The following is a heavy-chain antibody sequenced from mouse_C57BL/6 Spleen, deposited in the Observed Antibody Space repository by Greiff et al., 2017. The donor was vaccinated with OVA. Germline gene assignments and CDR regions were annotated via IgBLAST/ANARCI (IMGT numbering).Heavy chain of an antibody. CDR3: ARNGNYDYYAMDY. CDR2: IDPEDGET. J-gene: IGHJ4*01. D-gene: IGHD2-1*01. V-gene: IGHV14-2*01. CDR1: GFTIKDYY. Sequence: EVQRVESGAELVKPGASVKLSCTASGFTIKDYYMPWVKQRTEQGLEWIGRIDPEDGETKYAPKFRGKATITADTSSNTAYLQLSSLTSEDTAVYYCARNGNYDYYAMDYWGQGTSVTVSS.